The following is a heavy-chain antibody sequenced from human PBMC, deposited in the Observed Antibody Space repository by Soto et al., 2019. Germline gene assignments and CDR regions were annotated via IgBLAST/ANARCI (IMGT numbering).Heavy chain of an antibody. D-gene: IGHD2-15*01. J-gene: IGHJ4*02. CDR3: AKGRYCSGDRCYSGNIDY. CDR2: ISGSGSTT. Sequence: PGGSLILSCAASGFTFNIYGMSWVRQAPGKGLEWVSAISGSGSTTYYADSVKGRFTISRDNSKNTLYLQMNSLRVEDTAVYYCAKGRYCSGDRCYSGNIDYWGQGTLVTVSS. CDR1: GFTFNIYG. V-gene: IGHV3-23*01.